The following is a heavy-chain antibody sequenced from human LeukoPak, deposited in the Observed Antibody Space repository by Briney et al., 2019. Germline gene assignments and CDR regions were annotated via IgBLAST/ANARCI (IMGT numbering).Heavy chain of an antibody. Sequence: SETLSLTCTVSGGSISSGNYYWTWIRQPAGKGLEWIGRIYTSGSTDYNPSLKSRVTISVDTSKNQFSLKLSSVTAADTAVYYCARAVGSFDWLPLFDYWGQGTLVTVSS. J-gene: IGHJ4*02. D-gene: IGHD3-9*01. CDR1: GGSISSGNYY. CDR2: IYTSGST. V-gene: IGHV4-61*02. CDR3: ARAVGSFDWLPLFDY.